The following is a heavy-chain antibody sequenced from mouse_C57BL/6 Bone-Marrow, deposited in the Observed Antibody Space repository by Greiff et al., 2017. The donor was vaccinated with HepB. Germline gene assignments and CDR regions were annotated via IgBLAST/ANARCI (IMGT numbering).Heavy chain of an antibody. V-gene: IGHV1-54*01. CDR3: ARSQLRSAWFAY. Sequence: QVQLKQSGAELVRPGTSVKVSCKASGYAFTNYLIEWVKQRPGQGLEWIGVINPGSGGTNYNEKFKGKATLTADKSSSPAYMQLSSLTSEDSAVYFCARSQLRSAWFAYWGQGTLVTVSA. CDR1: GYAFTNYL. D-gene: IGHD3-2*02. J-gene: IGHJ3*01. CDR2: INPGSGGT.